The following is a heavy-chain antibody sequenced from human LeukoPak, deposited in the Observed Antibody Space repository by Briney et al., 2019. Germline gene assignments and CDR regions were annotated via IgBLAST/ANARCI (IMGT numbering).Heavy chain of an antibody. J-gene: IGHJ4*02. CDR3: TTDIRRFYYDTSGY. Sequence: GGSLRLSCAASGFTFSNAWMSWVRQAPGNGLEWVGRIKSKTDGGTTDYAAPMKGKFTISRDDSKNTLYLQMSSLKTEDTAVYYCTTDIRRFYYDTSGYWGQGTLVTVSS. D-gene: IGHD3-22*01. V-gene: IGHV3-15*01. CDR1: GFTFSNAW. CDR2: IKSKTDGGTT.